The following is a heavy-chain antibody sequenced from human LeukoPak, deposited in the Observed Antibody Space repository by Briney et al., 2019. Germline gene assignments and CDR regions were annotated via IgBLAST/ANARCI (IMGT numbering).Heavy chain of an antibody. Sequence: ASVKVSFKASGYTFTVYYMHWVRQAPGQGLEWMGWINPNSGGTNYAQKLQGRVTMTTDTSTSTAYMELRSLRSDDTAVYYCARKRRDYGDYVDEYWGQGTLVTVSS. CDR3: ARKRRDYGDYVDEY. J-gene: IGHJ4*02. D-gene: IGHD4-17*01. V-gene: IGHV1-2*02. CDR1: GYTFTVYY. CDR2: INPNSGGT.